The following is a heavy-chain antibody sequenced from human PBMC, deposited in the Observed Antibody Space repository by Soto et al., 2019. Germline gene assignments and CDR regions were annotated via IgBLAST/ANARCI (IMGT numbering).Heavy chain of an antibody. CDR1: GFRFDDFA. Sequence: EVQLVESGGGLVQSGRSRRLSCVASGFRFDDFAMHWVRQAPGKGLEWVSSIDWNSGSTAYADSVKGRFTIFRDNARNSLDLQMNSLRVEDMASYYCVKGRGSYFVYFGLDVWGPGTTVTVSS. D-gene: IGHD1-26*01. CDR3: VKGRGSYFVYFGLDV. CDR2: IDWNSGST. J-gene: IGHJ6*02. V-gene: IGHV3-9*03.